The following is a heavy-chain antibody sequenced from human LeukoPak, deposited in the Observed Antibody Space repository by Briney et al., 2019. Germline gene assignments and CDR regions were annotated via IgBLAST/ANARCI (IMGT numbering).Heavy chain of an antibody. CDR2: ISYDGSNK. V-gene: IGHV3-30*04. D-gene: IGHD5-12*01. Sequence: GGSLRLSCAASGFTFSSYAMHWVRQAPGKGLEWVAVISYDGSNKYYADSVKGRFTISRDNSKNTLYLQMNSLRAEDTAVYYCAKRASGYDSFDYWGQGTLVTVSS. CDR1: GFTFSSYA. J-gene: IGHJ4*02. CDR3: AKRASGYDSFDY.